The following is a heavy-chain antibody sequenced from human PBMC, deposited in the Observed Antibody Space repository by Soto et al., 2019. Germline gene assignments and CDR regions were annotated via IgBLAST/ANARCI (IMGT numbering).Heavy chain of an antibody. CDR1: GFTFSNAW. V-gene: IGHV3-15*01. D-gene: IGHD1-1*01. Sequence: PGGSLRLSCAASGFTFSNAWMSWVRQAPGKGLEWVGRIKSKTDGGTTDYAAPVKGRFTISRDDSINTLYLQMNSLEIEDTAVYFCTSRIRTTNDYWGQGTLVTVSS. CDR2: IKSKTDGGTT. J-gene: IGHJ4*02. CDR3: TSRIRTTNDY.